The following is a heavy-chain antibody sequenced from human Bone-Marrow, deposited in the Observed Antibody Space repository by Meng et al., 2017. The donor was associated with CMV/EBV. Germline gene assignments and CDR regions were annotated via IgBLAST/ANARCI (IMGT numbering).Heavy chain of an antibody. CDR1: GYTFTGYY. V-gene: IGHV1-2*02. Sequence: ASVKVSCKASGYTFTGYYMHWVRQAPGQGLEWMGWINPNSGGTNYAQKFQGRVTRTRDTSISTAYMELSRLRSDDTAVYYCAREDYYGSGRLLYYYGMDVWGQGTTVTVSS. CDR3: AREDYYGSGRLLYYYGMDV. J-gene: IGHJ6*02. D-gene: IGHD3-10*01. CDR2: INPNSGGT.